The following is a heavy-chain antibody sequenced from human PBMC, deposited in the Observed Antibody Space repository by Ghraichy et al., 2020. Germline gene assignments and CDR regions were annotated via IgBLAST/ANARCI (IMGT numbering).Heavy chain of an antibody. V-gene: IGHV1-18*01. J-gene: IGHJ6*02. D-gene: IGHD3-22*01. CDR3: ARDLLAMIPSCLDV. CDR1: GYTFITYG. CDR2: ISPYNGNT. Sequence: ASVKVSYKASGYTFITYGLSWVRQAPGQGLEWMGWISPYNGNTNYAQKFQGRITMTTDSSTSTAYMELRSLRPDDTAVYYCARDLLAMIPSCLDVRGQGTTVSVSS.